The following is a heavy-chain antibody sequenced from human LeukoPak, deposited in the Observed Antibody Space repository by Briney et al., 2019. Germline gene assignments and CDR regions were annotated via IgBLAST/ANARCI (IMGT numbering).Heavy chain of an antibody. V-gene: IGHV3-21*01. Sequence: GSLRLSCAASGFTFSSYSMNWVRQAPGKGLEWVSSISSSSSYIYYADSVKGRFTISRDNAKNSLYLQMNSLRAEDTAVYYCARDGRRAVAGTVFDYWGQGTLVTVSS. CDR2: ISSSSSYI. CDR1: GFTFSSYS. J-gene: IGHJ4*02. CDR3: ARDGRRAVAGTVFDY. D-gene: IGHD6-19*01.